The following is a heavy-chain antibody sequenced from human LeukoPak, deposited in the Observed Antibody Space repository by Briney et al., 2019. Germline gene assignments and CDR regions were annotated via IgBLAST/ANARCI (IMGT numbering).Heavy chain of an antibody. Sequence: GGSLRLSCAASGFTFSSYSTNWVRQAPGKGLEWVSYMSSSSDTIYYADSVKGRFTISRDNAKSSLFLQMNSLRAEDTAIYYCACGVDFSSGSKRGFDYWGLGTLVTVSS. CDR2: MSSSSDTI. V-gene: IGHV3-48*01. J-gene: IGHJ4*02. D-gene: IGHD3-3*01. CDR3: ACGVDFSSGSKRGFDY. CDR1: GFTFSSYS.